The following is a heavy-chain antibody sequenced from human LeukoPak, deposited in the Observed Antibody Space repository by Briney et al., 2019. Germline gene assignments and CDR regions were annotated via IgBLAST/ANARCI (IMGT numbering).Heavy chain of an antibody. CDR3: ARDLTQLALFDY. CDR1: GFTFSNYG. D-gene: IGHD6-13*01. V-gene: IGHV3-33*01. J-gene: IGHJ4*02. Sequence: GGSLGLSCAASGFTFSNYGMHWVRQAPGKGLEWVAVIWYDGSNKYYADSVKGRFTLSRDNSKNTLFLQMNSLRPEDTAVYFCARDLTQLALFDYWGQGTLVTVSS. CDR2: IWYDGSNK.